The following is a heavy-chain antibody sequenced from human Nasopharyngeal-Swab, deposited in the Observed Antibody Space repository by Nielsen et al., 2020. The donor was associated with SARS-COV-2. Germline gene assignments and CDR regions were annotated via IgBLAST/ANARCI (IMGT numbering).Heavy chain of an antibody. V-gene: IGHV4-59*01. D-gene: IGHD3-9*01. Sequence: WIRQPPGKGLEWIGYIYYSGSTNYNPSLKSRVTISVDTSKNQFSLKLSSVTAADTAVYYCERDLGGHDILTGYYHYYYYMDVWGKGTTITVSS. CDR2: IYYSGST. CDR3: ERDLGGHDILTGYYHYYYYMDV. J-gene: IGHJ6*03.